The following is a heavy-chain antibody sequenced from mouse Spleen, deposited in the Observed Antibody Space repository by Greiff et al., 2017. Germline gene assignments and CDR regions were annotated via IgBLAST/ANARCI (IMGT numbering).Heavy chain of an antibody. CDR3: ARKAMDY. CDR2: ISSGGST. V-gene: IGHV5-6-5*01. Sequence: EVNVVESGGGLVKPGGSLKLSCAASGFTFSSYAMSWVRQTPEKRLEWVASISSGGSTYYPDSVKGRFTISRDNARNILYLQMSSLRSEDTAMYYCARKAMDYWGQGTSVTVSS. J-gene: IGHJ4*01. CDR1: GFTFSSYA.